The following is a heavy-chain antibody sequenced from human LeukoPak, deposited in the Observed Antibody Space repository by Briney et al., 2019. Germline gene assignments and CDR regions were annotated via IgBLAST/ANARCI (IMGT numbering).Heavy chain of an antibody. CDR3: ARIRVGYSYGFKWDAFDI. CDR1: GFTFSSYE. CDR2: ISSSGSTI. J-gene: IGHJ3*02. Sequence: GGSLRLSCAASGFTFSSYEMNWVRQAPGKGLEWVSYISSSGSTIYYADSVKGRFTISRDNAKNSLYLQMNSLRAEDTAVYYCARIRVGYSYGFKWDAFDIWGQGTTVTVSS. D-gene: IGHD5-18*01. V-gene: IGHV3-48*03.